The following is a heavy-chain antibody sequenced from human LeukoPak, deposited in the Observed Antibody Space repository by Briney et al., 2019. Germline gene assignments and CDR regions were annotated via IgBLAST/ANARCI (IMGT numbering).Heavy chain of an antibody. CDR1: GGSFSAYY. CDR3: ARFGSGWWYNDY. Sequence: PSETLSLTCAVSGGSFSAYYWSWIRQSPVKGLEWIGQINHSGSTNYNPSLKSRVTISVDTSKKQFSLKLSSVTAADTAVYYCARFGSGWWYNDYWGQGTLVTVSS. CDR2: INHSGST. D-gene: IGHD6-19*01. V-gene: IGHV4-34*01. J-gene: IGHJ4*02.